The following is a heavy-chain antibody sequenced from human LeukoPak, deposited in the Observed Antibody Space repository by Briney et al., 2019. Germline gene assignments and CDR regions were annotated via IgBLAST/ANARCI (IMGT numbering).Heavy chain of an antibody. D-gene: IGHD3-16*02. CDR3: ARANDYVWGSYRFNWFDP. CDR2: INHSGST. J-gene: IGHJ5*02. CDR1: GGSFSGYY. Sequence: SETLSLTCAVYGGSFSGYYWSWIRQPPGKGLEWIGEINHSGSTNYNPSLKSVVTISVATSKNQFSLKLSSVTAADTAVYYCARANDYVWGSYRFNWFDPWGQGTLVTVSS. V-gene: IGHV4-34*01.